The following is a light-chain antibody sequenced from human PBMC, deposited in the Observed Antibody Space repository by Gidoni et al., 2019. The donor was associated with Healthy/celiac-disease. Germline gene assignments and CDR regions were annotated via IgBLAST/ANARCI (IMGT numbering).Light chain of an antibody. J-gene: IGLJ2*01. V-gene: IGLV3-1*01. Sequence: SYELTQPPSLSVSPGQTASITCSGDKWGDKFACWYQQKPGQSPVLVIYQDTKRPSGSPERFSGSNSGNTATLTISGTQTMDEADYYCQAWDSSTAHVVFGGGTKLTVL. CDR1: KWGDKF. CDR2: QDT. CDR3: QAWDSSTAHVV.